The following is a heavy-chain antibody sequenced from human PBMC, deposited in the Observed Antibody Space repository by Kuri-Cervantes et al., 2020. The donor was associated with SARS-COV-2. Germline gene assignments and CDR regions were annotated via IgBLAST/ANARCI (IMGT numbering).Heavy chain of an antibody. D-gene: IGHD3-10*01. CDR2: INPNSGGT. CDR3: ASSDRLGEGLRGPLYREGVIQV. V-gene: IGHV1-2*02. CDR1: GYTFTGYY. Sequence: ASVKVSCKASGYTFTGYYMHWVRQAPGQGLEWTGWINPNSGGTNYAQKFQGRVTMTRDTSISTAYMELSRLRSDDTAVYYCASSDRLGEGLRGPLYREGVIQVWGQGTLVTVSS. J-gene: IGHJ4*02.